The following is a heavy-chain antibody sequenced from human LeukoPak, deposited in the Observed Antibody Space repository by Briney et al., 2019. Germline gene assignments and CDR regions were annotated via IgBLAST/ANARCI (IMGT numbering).Heavy chain of an antibody. CDR2: ISSSSTI. Sequence: PGGSLRLSCTASGFTFEDYAMHWVRQAPGKGLEWVSYISSSSTIYYADSVKGRFTISRDNAKNSLYLQMNSLRAEDTAVYYCARDDYGGKTLDFDYWGQGTLVTVSS. J-gene: IGHJ4*02. CDR1: GFTFEDYA. D-gene: IGHD4-23*01. V-gene: IGHV3-69-1*01. CDR3: ARDDYGGKTLDFDY.